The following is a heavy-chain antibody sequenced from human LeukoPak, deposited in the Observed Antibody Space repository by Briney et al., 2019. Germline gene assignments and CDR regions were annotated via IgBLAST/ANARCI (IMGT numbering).Heavy chain of an antibody. V-gene: IGHV4-30-4*01. CDR3: AKALPIAEAGKDKYYYYALDV. CDR1: GGSISSGDYY. D-gene: IGHD6-19*01. J-gene: IGHJ6*02. Sequence: SETLSLTCTVSGGSISSGDYYWSWIRQPPGKGLEWIGYIYYSGSTYYNPSLKSRVTISVDTSKNQFSLKLSSVTAADTALYYCAKALPIAEAGKDKYYYYALDVWGRGTTVIVSS. CDR2: IYYSGST.